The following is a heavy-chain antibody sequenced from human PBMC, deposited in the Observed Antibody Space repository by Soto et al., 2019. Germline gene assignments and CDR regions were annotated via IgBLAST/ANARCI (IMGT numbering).Heavy chain of an antibody. CDR2: IRENGREK. J-gene: IGHJ4*02. D-gene: IGHD2-8*01. CDR3: ARRETALMVYCTLGSHDY. V-gene: IGHV3-7*05. Sequence: EVQLVESGGGWVQPGESLRLSCAASGFTFSNHWMSWVRQAPGKGLEWVANIRENGREKYYVDSAKGRFSISRDNAKNSLYLQMNDLRVADTAVYYCARRETALMVYCTLGSHDYWGQGTLVTVSS. CDR1: GFTFSNHW.